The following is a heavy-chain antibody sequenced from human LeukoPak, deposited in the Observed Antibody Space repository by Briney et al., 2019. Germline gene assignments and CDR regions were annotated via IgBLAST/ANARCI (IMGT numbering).Heavy chain of an antibody. J-gene: IGHJ4*02. CDR2: IYPGDSDT. CDR3: ARQPSTVTTIRSGLDY. CDR1: GYSFTTYW. Sequence: GESLKISCKGSGYSFTTYWIGWVRQMPGKGLEWMGIIYPGDSDTRYSPSFQGQVTISADKSISTACLQWSSLKASDTAMYYCARQPSTVTTIRSGLDYWGQGTLVTVSS. D-gene: IGHD4-17*01. V-gene: IGHV5-51*01.